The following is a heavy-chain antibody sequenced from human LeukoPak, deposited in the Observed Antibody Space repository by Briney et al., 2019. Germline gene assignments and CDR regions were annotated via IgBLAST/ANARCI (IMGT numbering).Heavy chain of an antibody. V-gene: IGHV1-18*01. J-gene: IGHJ4*02. CDR1: GYTFTSYG. D-gene: IGHD1-26*01. CDR3: ARSGRGTYYYFDL. Sequence: GASVKVSCKASGYTFTSYGISWVRQAPGQGLEWMGWISAYHGNTNYAQKLQGRVTMTRNTSISTAYMELSSLRSEDTAVYSCARSGRGTYYYFDLWGQGTLVTVSS. CDR2: ISAYHGNT.